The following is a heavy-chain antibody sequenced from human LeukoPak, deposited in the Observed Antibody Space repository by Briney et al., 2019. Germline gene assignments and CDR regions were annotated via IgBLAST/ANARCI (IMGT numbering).Heavy chain of an antibody. CDR2: INPNTGGT. Sequence: ASVKVSCTASGYTFTGYYMHWVRQAPGQGLEWMGWINPNTGGTDYAQKFQGRVTMTRDTSISTAYMELTRLTSDDTAVYYCAPGPRAYVGSGYLYFDYWGQGTLVTVSS. J-gene: IGHJ4*02. CDR3: APGPRAYVGSGYLYFDY. D-gene: IGHD3-22*01. V-gene: IGHV1-2*02. CDR1: GYTFTGYY.